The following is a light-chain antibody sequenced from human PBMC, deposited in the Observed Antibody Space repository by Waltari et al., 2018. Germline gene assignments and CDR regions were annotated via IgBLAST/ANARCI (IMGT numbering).Light chain of an antibody. CDR2: LGF. Sequence: DIVMTQSQLSLPVTPGEPASIPCRSSQSLLNSNGNNSLDWYLQRPGQSPQLLIYLGFNRASGVPDRFSGSGSGTDFTLKISRVEAEDVGVYYCMQAAQTPLTFGQGTKVEIK. CDR1: QSLLNSNGNNS. V-gene: IGKV2-28*01. CDR3: MQAAQTPLT. J-gene: IGKJ1*01.